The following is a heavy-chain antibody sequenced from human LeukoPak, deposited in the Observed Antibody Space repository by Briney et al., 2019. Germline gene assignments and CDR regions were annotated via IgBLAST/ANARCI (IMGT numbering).Heavy chain of an antibody. V-gene: IGHV3-48*01. CDR1: GFTFSSYS. D-gene: IGHD3-3*01. J-gene: IGHJ6*03. CDR2: ISSSSSTI. CDR3: ARCPPTIFGVVIPYMDV. Sequence: PGGSLRLSCAASGFTFSSYSMNWVRQAPGKGLEWVSYISSSSSTIYYADSVKGRFTISRDNAKSSLYLQMNSLRAEDTAVYYCARCPPTIFGVVIPYMDVWGKGTTVTVSS.